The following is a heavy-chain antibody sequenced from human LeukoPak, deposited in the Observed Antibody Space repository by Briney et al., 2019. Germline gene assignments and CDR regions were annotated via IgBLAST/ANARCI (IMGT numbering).Heavy chain of an antibody. V-gene: IGHV1-69*04. CDR3: ARDLYYYGSGSSVVYY. CDR1: GGTFSSYA. D-gene: IGHD3-10*01. J-gene: IGHJ4*02. Sequence: SVKVSCKASGGTFSSYAISWVRQAPGQGLEWMGRIIPILGIANYAQKFQGRVTITADKSTSTAYMELSSLRSEDTAVYYCARDLYYYGSGSSVVYYWGQGTLVTVSS. CDR2: IIPILGIA.